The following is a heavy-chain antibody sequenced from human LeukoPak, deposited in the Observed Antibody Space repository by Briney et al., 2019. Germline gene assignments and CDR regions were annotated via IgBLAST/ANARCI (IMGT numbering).Heavy chain of an antibody. D-gene: IGHD4-17*01. CDR1: GGSISSYY. Sequence: SETLSLTCTVSGGSISSYYWSWIRQPPGKGLEWSGYIYYSGSTNYNPSLKSRVTMSVDTSKNQFSLKLSSVTAADTAVYYCARSDYGDYYRSDWFDPWGQGTLVTVSS. J-gene: IGHJ5*02. CDR2: IYYSGST. V-gene: IGHV4-59*01. CDR3: ARSDYGDYYRSDWFDP.